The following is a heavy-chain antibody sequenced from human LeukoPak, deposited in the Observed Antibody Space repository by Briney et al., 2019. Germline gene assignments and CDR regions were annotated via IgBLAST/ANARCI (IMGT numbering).Heavy chain of an antibody. CDR3: ARRYDSSGYYPYFDY. CDR2: INHSGST. D-gene: IGHD3-22*01. V-gene: IGHV4-34*01. J-gene: IGHJ4*02. Sequence: SETLSLTCAVYGGSFSGYYWSWIRQPPGKGLEWIGEINHSGSTNYNPSLKSRVTISVDTSKNQFSLKLSSVTAADTAVYYCARRYDSSGYYPYFDYWGQGTLVTVSS. CDR1: GGSFSGYY.